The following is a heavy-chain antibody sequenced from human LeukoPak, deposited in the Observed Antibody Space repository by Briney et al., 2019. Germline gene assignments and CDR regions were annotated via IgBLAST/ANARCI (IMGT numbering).Heavy chain of an antibody. Sequence: GGSLRLSCAASGFTFSSYSMNWVRQAPGKGLEWVSSISSSSSYIYYADSVKGRFTISRDNAKNSLYLQMNSLRAEDTAVYYCARSAAAGNWFDPWGQGTLDTVSS. V-gene: IGHV3-21*01. CDR1: GFTFSSYS. CDR3: ARSAAAGNWFDP. J-gene: IGHJ5*02. D-gene: IGHD6-13*01. CDR2: ISSSSSYI.